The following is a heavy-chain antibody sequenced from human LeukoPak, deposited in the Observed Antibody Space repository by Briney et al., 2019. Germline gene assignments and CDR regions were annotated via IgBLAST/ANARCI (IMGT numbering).Heavy chain of an antibody. J-gene: IGHJ4*02. Sequence: SETLSLTCAVYGGSFSGYYWSWVRQPPGKGLEWLGEINHSGSTNYNPSLKSRVTISVDTSKNQFSLKLSSVTAADTAVYYCARKSTAVYYFDYWGQGTLVTVSS. CDR2: INHSGST. D-gene: IGHD6-13*01. V-gene: IGHV4-34*01. CDR1: GGSFSGYY. CDR3: ARKSTAVYYFDY.